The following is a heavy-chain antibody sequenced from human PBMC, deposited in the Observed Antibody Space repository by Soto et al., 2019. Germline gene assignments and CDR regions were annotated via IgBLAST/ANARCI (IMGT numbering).Heavy chain of an antibody. V-gene: IGHV3-30-3*01. CDR1: GFTFSSYA. CDR3: AIPYYYYGSGSYPDAFDI. J-gene: IGHJ3*02. CDR2: ISYDGSNK. D-gene: IGHD3-10*01. Sequence: PGGSRRLSCAASGFTFSSYAMHWVRQAPGKGLEWVAVISYDGSNKYYADSVKGRFTISRDNSKNTLYLQMNSLRAEDTAVYYCAIPYYYYGSGSYPDAFDIWGQGTMVTVSS.